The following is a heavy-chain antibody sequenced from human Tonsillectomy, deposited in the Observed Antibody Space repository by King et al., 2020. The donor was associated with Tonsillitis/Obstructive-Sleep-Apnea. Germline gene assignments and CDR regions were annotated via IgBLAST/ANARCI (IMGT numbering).Heavy chain of an antibody. CDR1: GFTFDDYA. V-gene: IGHV3-43*02. CDR2: ISGDGGST. J-gene: IGHJ3*02. D-gene: IGHD3-3*01. CDR3: ALKLGVVIPNYAFDI. Sequence: VQLVESGGGVVQPGGSLRLSCAASGFTFDDYAMHWVRQAPGKGLEWVSLISGDGGSTYYADSVKGRFTISRDNSKNSLYLQMNSLRTEDTALYYCALKLGVVIPNYAFDIWGQGTMVTVSS.